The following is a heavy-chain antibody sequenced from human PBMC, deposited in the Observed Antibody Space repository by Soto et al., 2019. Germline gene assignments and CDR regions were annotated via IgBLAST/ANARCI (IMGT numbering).Heavy chain of an antibody. D-gene: IGHD1-26*01. CDR3: ARAKYSGRYSPFHC. CDR2: ISTRSNSI. Sequence: GSLRLSCAASGFTFSSYSMNWVRQAPGKGLEWVSYISTRSNSIYYADSVKGRFTISRDNDKNSLFLQMSSLRDEDTAVYFCARAKYSGRYSPFHCWGQATLVTVSS. V-gene: IGHV3-48*02. CDR1: GFTFSSYS. J-gene: IGHJ4*02.